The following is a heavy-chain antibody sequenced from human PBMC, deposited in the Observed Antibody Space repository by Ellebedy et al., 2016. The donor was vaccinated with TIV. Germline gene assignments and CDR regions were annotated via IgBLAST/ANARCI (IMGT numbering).Heavy chain of an antibody. CDR2: VSTYSDYT. CDR1: GYTFTSYA. Sequence: AASVKVSCKASGYTFTSYAISWVRQAPGQGLEWMGWVSTYSDYTYYAQNLQGRVTMTTDASTTTDYMELTSLTSDDTAVYYCARDATGSYSDYWGRGTLVTVSS. CDR3: ARDATGSYSDY. J-gene: IGHJ4*02. D-gene: IGHD3-10*01. V-gene: IGHV1-18*01.